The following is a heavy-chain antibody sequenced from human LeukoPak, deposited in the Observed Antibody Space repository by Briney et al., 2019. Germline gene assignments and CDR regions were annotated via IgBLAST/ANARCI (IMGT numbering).Heavy chain of an antibody. J-gene: IGHJ4*02. V-gene: IGHV1-46*01. CDR2: INPSGGST. Sequence: ASVKVSCKASGYTFTSYYMHWVRQAPGQGLEWMGIINPSGGSTSYAQKFQGRVTMTRDTSTSTVYMELSSLRSEDTAVYYCARDRGDVLLWFGELNYFDYWGQGTLVTVSS. D-gene: IGHD3-10*01. CDR3: ARDRGDVLLWFGELNYFDY. CDR1: GYTFTSYY.